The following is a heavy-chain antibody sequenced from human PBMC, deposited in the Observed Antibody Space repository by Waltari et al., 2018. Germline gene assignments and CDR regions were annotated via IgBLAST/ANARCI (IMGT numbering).Heavy chain of an antibody. CDR2: INPKNGDT. J-gene: IGHJ4*02. CDR1: GYTFTGYV. V-gene: IGHV1-2*06. D-gene: IGHD3-22*01. CDR3: LRDSSGSHFDY. Sequence: LVQSGAEVKKPGASVNVSCKAYGYTFTGYVILWVRQAPGQGLEWMGRINPKNGDTHYAQKFQGRVAMTTDTSTNTAFMELHSLRSDDTAVYYCLRDSSGSHFDYWGQGTLVTVSS.